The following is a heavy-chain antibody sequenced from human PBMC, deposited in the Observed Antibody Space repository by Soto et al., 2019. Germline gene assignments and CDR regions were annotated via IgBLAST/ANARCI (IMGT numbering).Heavy chain of an antibody. CDR1: GFTFSSYA. Sequence: EVQLLESGGGLVQPGGSLRLSCAASGFTFSSYAMSWVRQAPGKGLEWVSAISGSGGSTYYADSVKGRFTISRDNSKNTLYLQMNSLRAEDTAVYYCARDQGAHGDYCGYWGQGTLVTVSS. CDR3: ARDQGAHGDYCGY. J-gene: IGHJ4*02. CDR2: ISGSGGST. D-gene: IGHD4-17*01. V-gene: IGHV3-23*01.